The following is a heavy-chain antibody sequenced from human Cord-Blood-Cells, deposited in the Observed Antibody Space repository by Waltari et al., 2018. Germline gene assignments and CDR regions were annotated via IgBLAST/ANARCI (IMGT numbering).Heavy chain of an antibody. J-gene: IGHJ4*02. CDR1: GGSFSGYY. CDR3: AILGHCSSTSCSDY. CDR2: INHSGST. D-gene: IGHD2-2*01. Sequence: QVQLQQWGAGLLKHSETLSLTCAVYGGSFSGYYWSWIRRPPGKGLEWIGGINHSGSTNYKPSLKSQVTISVETSKNQFSLKLSSVTAADTAVYYCAILGHCSSTSCSDYWGQAPLVTVSS. V-gene: IGHV4-34*01.